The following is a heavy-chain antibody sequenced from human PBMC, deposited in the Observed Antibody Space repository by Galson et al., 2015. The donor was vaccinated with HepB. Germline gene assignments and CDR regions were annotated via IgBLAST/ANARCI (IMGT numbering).Heavy chain of an antibody. J-gene: IGHJ4*02. CDR3: AKVRSGYAFDC. Sequence: SLRLSCAASGFTFSTYGMHWVRQAPGKGLEWVAVISYDGSNKYYADSVKGRFTISRDNSKNTLYLQMNSLRAEDTAVYYCAKVRSGYAFDCWGQGTLVTVSS. D-gene: IGHD3-3*01. CDR2: ISYDGSNK. CDR1: GFTFSTYG. V-gene: IGHV3-30*18.